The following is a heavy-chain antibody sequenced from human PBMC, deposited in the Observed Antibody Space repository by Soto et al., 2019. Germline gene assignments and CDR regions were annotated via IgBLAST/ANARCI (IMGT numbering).Heavy chain of an antibody. J-gene: IGHJ6*03. CDR3: AGFVFGITGTFYYYYYMDV. D-gene: IGHD1-7*01. CDR1: GYTFTSYD. V-gene: IGHV1-8*01. Sequence: QVQLVQSGAEVKKPGASVKVSCKASGYTFTSYDINWVRQATGQGLEWMGWMNPNSGNTGYAQKFQGRVTMTRNTSISTAYMELSSLRSEDTAVYYCAGFVFGITGTFYYYYYMDVWGKGTTVTVSS. CDR2: MNPNSGNT.